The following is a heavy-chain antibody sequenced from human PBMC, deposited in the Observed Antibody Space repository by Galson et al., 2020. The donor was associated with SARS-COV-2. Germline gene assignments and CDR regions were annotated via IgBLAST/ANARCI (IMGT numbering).Heavy chain of an antibody. V-gene: IGHV3-30-3*01. D-gene: IGHD4-17*01. J-gene: IGHJ4*02. CDR3: ASDRTPRGGDYGDYGGPEY. CDR2: ISYDGYNK. CDR1: GFTFSSYA. Sequence: GGSLRLSCAAAGFTFSSYAMHWVRQAPGKGLEWVAVISYDGYNKYYADSVKGRFTISRDDSKNTVALQMNSLRVEDTAVYYCASDRTPRGGDYGDYGGPEYWGQGTLVTVSS.